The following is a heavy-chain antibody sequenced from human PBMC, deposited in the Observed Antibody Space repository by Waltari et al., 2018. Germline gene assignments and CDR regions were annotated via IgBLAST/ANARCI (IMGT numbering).Heavy chain of an antibody. CDR3: AKDLKGMQWVVGLYYFNYGMDV. Sequence: QAHLEESGGGVVQPGRSLRLSCAASGFVFGRHEMHWVRPAPGKGLEWVADISFDGREKNYADAVEGRFTVSRDNDDNTLYLHMNSLRPEDTAIYYCAKDLKGMQWVVGLYYFNYGMDVWGQGTTVTVS. CDR2: ISFDGREK. CDR1: GFVFGRHE. J-gene: IGHJ6*02. D-gene: IGHD6-19*01. V-gene: IGHV3-30*18.